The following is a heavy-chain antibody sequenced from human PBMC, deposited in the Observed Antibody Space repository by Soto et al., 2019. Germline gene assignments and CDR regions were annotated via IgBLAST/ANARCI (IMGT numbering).Heavy chain of an antibody. CDR1: GGTFSSYA. V-gene: IGHV1-69*13. CDR2: IIPIFGTA. CDR3: ARDNPNCYYDKSFGY. D-gene: IGHD3-22*01. J-gene: IGHJ4*02. Sequence: SVKVSCKASGGTFSSYAISWVRQAPGQGLEWMGGIIPIFGTANYAQKFQGRVTITADESTSTAYMELSSLRSEDAAVYYCARDNPNCYYDKSFGYWGQGTLVTVSS.